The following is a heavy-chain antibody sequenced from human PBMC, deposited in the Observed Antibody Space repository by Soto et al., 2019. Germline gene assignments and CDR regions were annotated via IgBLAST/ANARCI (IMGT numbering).Heavy chain of an antibody. CDR1: GFSLTTSGMC. CDR3: ARICYVRGTYRHPKDY. D-gene: IGHD3-16*02. Sequence: GSGPTLVNPTQTLKLTCTFSGFSLTTSGMCINWIRQPPEKALEWLARIDWDDDKFYNSSLKTRLTISKDTSINQVVLTMTNMEAVDTATYYCARICYVRGTYRHPKDYWGPGTLVTVSS. J-gene: IGHJ4*02. V-gene: IGHV2-70*17. CDR2: IDWDDDK.